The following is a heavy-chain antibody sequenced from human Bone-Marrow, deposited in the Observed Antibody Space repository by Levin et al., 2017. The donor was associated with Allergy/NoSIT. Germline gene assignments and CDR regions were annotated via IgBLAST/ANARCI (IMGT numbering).Heavy chain of an antibody. J-gene: IGHJ4*02. V-gene: IGHV4-59*11. CDR1: GGSISGHY. D-gene: IGHD3-10*01. CDR3: ARGRWEAQGSASSLDY. Sequence: PSETLSLTCTVSGGSISGHYGSWIRQPPGKRLEWIGYIYYTGSINYNPSLKSRVTISLDMSNNEFSLKLTSVTAADTAMYFCARGRWEAQGSASSLDYWGRGTLVTVSA. CDR2: IYYTGSI.